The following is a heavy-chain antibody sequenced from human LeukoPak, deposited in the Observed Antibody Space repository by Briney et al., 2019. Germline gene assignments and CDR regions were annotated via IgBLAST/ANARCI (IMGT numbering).Heavy chain of an antibody. D-gene: IGHD2-2*02. CDR1: GYTFTGYY. J-gene: IGHJ5*02. CDR2: INPNSGGT. Sequence: ASVKVSCKASGYTFTGYYIYWVRQAPGQGLEWMGWINPNSGGTNYAQKFQGRVAMTRDTSVNTAYMELSRLRSEDTAVYYCARVDSEYCSSTSCYKWFDPWGQGTLVTVSS. V-gene: IGHV1-2*02. CDR3: ARVDSEYCSSTSCYKWFDP.